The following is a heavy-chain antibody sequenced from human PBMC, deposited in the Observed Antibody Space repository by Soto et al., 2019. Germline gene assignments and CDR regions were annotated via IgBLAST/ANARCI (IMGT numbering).Heavy chain of an antibody. CDR1: GHNFSNYW. CDR3: ARLNMDYGDFLSYYYGMDV. Sequence: ESLKISCKGSGHNFSNYWIGWVRQMHGKGLEWMGLIYPGDSDTRYSPSFQGQVTISADKSISTAYLQWSSLRASDTAMYYCARLNMDYGDFLSYYYGMDVRGQGTTVTVSS. CDR2: IYPGDSDT. D-gene: IGHD4-17*01. V-gene: IGHV5-51*01. J-gene: IGHJ6*02.